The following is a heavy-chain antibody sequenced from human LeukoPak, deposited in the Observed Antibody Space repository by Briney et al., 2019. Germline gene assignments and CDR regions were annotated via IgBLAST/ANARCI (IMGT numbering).Heavy chain of an antibody. Sequence: SVKVSCKASGGTFSSYTISWVRQAPGQGLEWMGRIIPILGIANYAQKFQGRVTITADKSTSTAYMELSSLRAEDTAVYYCARSALSGWYPFDYWGQGTLVTVSS. CDR2: IIPILGIA. D-gene: IGHD6-19*01. J-gene: IGHJ4*02. CDR1: GGTFSSYT. V-gene: IGHV1-69*02. CDR3: ARSALSGWYPFDY.